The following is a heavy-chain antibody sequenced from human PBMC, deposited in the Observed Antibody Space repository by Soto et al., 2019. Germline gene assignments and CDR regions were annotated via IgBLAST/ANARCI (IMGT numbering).Heavy chain of an antibody. CDR2: LSGSGQST. Sequence: EVQLLESGGDLVQPGGSLRLSCAASGFSFSKYSMSWVRQAPGKGLEWVSGLSGSGQSTYYAASVKGRFTISRDNSRNTLYLQLNSLRAEDTAFYYCAKSLENSWDTYYFDYWGQGTLVTVSS. V-gene: IGHV3-23*01. J-gene: IGHJ4*02. CDR1: GFSFSKYS. D-gene: IGHD2-15*01. CDR3: AKSLENSWDTYYFDY.